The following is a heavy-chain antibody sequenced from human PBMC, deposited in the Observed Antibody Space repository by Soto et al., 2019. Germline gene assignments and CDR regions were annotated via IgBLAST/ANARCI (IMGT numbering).Heavy chain of an antibody. Sequence: QVQLQESGPGLVKPSETLSLTCTVSGDSISSSYWNWIRQAPGKGLEWSGYIDDTGSTNYNPSIKSRVTLSVDPSNNQYSLKLSSLTAADTAVYYCARGVLEWLLRDSYYYYMDVWGKGTTVTVSS. D-gene: IGHD3-3*01. V-gene: IGHV4-59*01. J-gene: IGHJ6*03. CDR3: ARGVLEWLLRDSYYYYMDV. CDR1: GDSISSSY. CDR2: IDDTGST.